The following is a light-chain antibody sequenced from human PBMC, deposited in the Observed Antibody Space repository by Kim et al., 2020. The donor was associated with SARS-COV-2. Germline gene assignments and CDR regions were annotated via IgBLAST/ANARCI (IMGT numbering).Light chain of an antibody. CDR1: QSVSNY. V-gene: IGKV3-11*01. Sequence: SPGKRATLSGKDNQSVSNYLAWYQQQPGQPPRLLIDDAASRATGIPARFSGSGSGTDFTLTISSLEPEDFALYYCQQRSNWHPITFGPGTKVDIK. J-gene: IGKJ3*01. CDR2: DAA. CDR3: QQRSNWHPIT.